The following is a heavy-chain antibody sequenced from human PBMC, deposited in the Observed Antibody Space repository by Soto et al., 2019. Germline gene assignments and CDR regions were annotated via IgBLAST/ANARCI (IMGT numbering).Heavy chain of an antibody. CDR3: ARGKGYSYGPYYFDY. V-gene: IGHV4-31*03. Sequence: SETLSLNCPFSGCSISSEGYYWSWFRQLPGKGLEWIGDIYYSGSTYYNPSLKSRLIISGDASKNQFSLKLSSVTAADTALYYCARGKGYSYGPYYFDYWGQGTLVTVSS. CDR1: GCSISSEGYY. CDR2: IYYSGST. D-gene: IGHD5-18*01. J-gene: IGHJ4*02.